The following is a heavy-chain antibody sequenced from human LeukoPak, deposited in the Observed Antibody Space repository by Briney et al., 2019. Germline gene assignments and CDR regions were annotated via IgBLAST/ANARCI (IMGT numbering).Heavy chain of an antibody. V-gene: IGHV3-23*01. CDR2: ISGSGDST. D-gene: IGHD1-14*01. CDR3: AKASGTGWDAFDI. J-gene: IGHJ3*02. Sequence: GGSLRLSCAASGFAFSRYAMSWVRQAPGKGLEWVSGISGSGDSTYYADSVKGRFTASRDTSMNTLYLQMNSLRAEDTAVYYCAKASGTGWDAFDIWGQGTMVTVSS. CDR1: GFAFSRYA.